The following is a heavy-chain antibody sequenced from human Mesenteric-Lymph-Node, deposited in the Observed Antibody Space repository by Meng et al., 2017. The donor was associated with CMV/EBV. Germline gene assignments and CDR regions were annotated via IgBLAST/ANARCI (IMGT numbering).Heavy chain of an antibody. J-gene: IGHJ4*02. Sequence: GESLKISCAASRFTFSSYGMHWVRQAPGKGLEWISVITGSGVTTYYADSVEGRFTISRDNSKNTLYLQMNSLRAEDTGVYYCARERGGYCSSTSCSRAFDYWGQGTLVTVSS. CDR2: ITGSGVTT. D-gene: IGHD2-2*01. CDR1: RFTFSSYG. V-gene: IGHV3-23*01. CDR3: ARERGGYCSSTSCSRAFDY.